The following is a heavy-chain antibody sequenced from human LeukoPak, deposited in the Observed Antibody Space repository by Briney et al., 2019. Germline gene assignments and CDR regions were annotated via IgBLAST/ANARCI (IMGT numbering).Heavy chain of an antibody. Sequence: SETLSLTCTVSGGSISSGGYYWSWIRQHPGKGLEWIGYIYYSGSTYYNPSLKSRVTISVDTSNNQFSLKLSSVTAADTAVYYCARVGPNDYGDPYYFDYWGQGTLVTVSS. J-gene: IGHJ4*02. CDR3: ARVGPNDYGDPYYFDY. CDR2: IYYSGST. V-gene: IGHV4-31*03. D-gene: IGHD4-17*01. CDR1: GGSISSGGYY.